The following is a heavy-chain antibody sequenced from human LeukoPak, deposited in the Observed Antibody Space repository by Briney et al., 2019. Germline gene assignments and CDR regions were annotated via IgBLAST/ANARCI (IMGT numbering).Heavy chain of an antibody. D-gene: IGHD3-22*01. CDR1: GFTVSTYY. CDR3: ATGGLITMIEEIIDFDY. Sequence: GGSLRLSCAASGFTVSTYYMNWVRQAPGKGLEWVSVISSGGTTYYADSVKGRFTISRDNSKNTLYLQMNSLRAEDTAVYYCATGGLITMIEEIIDFDYWGQGTLVTVSS. V-gene: IGHV3-53*01. J-gene: IGHJ4*02. CDR2: ISSGGTT.